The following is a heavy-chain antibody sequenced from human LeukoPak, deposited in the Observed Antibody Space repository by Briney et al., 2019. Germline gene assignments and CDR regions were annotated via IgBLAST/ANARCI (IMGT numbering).Heavy chain of an antibody. J-gene: IGHJ4*02. CDR1: GASISTYH. Sequence: SETLSLTCIVSGASISTYHWSWIRQSAEKGLEWIGRAHSDGTTNYNPSIKSRVTMSIDTSKNQLSLKLTSVTAADAAVYYCERDGLYTYGYSYFDYWGQGTLVTVSS. D-gene: IGHD5-18*01. CDR3: ERDGLYTYGYSYFDY. V-gene: IGHV4-4*07. CDR2: AHSDGTT.